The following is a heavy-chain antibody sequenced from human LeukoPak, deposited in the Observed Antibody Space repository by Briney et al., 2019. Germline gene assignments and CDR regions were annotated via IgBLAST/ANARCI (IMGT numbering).Heavy chain of an antibody. CDR3: ARLTSNWYFDY. Sequence: SETLSLTCTVSGGSISDSIYFWGWIRQPPWKGLEWIGNIYQSGATYYTPSLKSRVTISVDTSKNQFSLNLSSVTAADTAVYYCARLTSNWYFDYWGQGTLVTVSS. CDR1: GGSISDSIYF. V-gene: IGHV4-39*01. CDR2: IYQSGAT. J-gene: IGHJ4*02. D-gene: IGHD1-1*01.